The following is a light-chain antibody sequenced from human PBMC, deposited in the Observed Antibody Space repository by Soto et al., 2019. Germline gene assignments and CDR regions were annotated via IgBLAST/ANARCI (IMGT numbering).Light chain of an antibody. Sequence: DIQMTQSPSSVSASVGDRVTITCRASQAISTWLVWYQQKPGKAPPLLIYAAANLQTGVTSRFSGSGAGTEFTLTISSLQPEDFATYYCQQANSFPRTFGQGTKVEIK. CDR2: AAA. J-gene: IGKJ1*01. CDR1: QAISTW. CDR3: QQANSFPRT. V-gene: IGKV1D-12*01.